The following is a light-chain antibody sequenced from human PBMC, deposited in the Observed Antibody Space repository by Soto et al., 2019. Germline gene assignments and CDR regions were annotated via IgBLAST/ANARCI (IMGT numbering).Light chain of an antibody. J-gene: IGKJ4*01. Sequence: DIQLTQSPSFLPASVGDRVTITCRASQGISNYLAWYQQKPGKATGLMIYAASTLQRGVSSRFSGSGSGTEFTLTISSLQPEDFATYDCQQLNSYPLTFGGGTKVEIK. CDR2: AAS. CDR3: QQLNSYPLT. V-gene: IGKV1-9*01. CDR1: QGISNY.